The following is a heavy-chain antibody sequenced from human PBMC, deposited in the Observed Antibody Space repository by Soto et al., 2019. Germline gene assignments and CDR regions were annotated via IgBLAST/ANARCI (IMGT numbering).Heavy chain of an antibody. Sequence: GASVKFSCKASGYIFTNYGINWVRQAPGQGLEWMGGIIPIFGTANYAQKFQGRVTITADESTSTAYMELSSLRSEDTAVYYCARDPQYYYDSSGYYDGGTDYWGQGTLVTVSS. V-gene: IGHV1-69*13. CDR2: IIPIFGTA. D-gene: IGHD3-22*01. J-gene: IGHJ4*02. CDR1: GYIFTNYG. CDR3: ARDPQYYYDSSGYYDGGTDY.